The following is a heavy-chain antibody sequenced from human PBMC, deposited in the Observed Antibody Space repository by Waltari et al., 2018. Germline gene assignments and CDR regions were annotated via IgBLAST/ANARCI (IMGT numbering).Heavy chain of an antibody. V-gene: IGHV4-39*01. J-gene: IGHJ4*02. CDR2: IYYSGST. CDR1: GGSISSSSYY. Sequence: QLQLQESGPGLVKPSEPLSLTCTVSGGSISSSSYYWGWIRQPPGKGLEWIGTIYYSGSTYYNPSLKSRVTISVDTSKNQFSLKLSSVTAADTAVYYCARTPDSSGYDYWGQGILVTVSS. CDR3: ARTPDSSGYDY. D-gene: IGHD6-19*01.